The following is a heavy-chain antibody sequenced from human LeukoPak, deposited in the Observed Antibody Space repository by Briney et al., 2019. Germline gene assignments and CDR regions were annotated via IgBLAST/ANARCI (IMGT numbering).Heavy chain of an antibody. D-gene: IGHD3-10*01. CDR3: AKDLGLWFGELGGAFDI. CDR2: FSWNSGII. V-gene: IGHV3-9*03. Sequence: SGRSLRLSCAASGFTFDDYAMHWVRQAPGKGLEWGSGFSWNSGIIDYADSVKGRFTISRDNAKNSLYLQMNSLRAEDMALYYCAKDLGLWFGELGGAFDIWGQGTMVTVSS. J-gene: IGHJ3*02. CDR1: GFTFDDYA.